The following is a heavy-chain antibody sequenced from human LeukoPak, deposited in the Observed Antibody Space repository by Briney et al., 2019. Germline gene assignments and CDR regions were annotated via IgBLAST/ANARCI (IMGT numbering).Heavy chain of an antibody. Sequence: SETLSLTCALYGGSFSGYYWSWIRQPPGKGLEWIGRISTSGSTNYNPSLKSRVTMSVDTSKNQFSLKLSSVTAADTAVYYCARDLRRRVTAIGYGPNEYYYYMDVWGKGTTVTISS. CDR1: GGSFSGYY. CDR3: ARDLRRRVTAIGYGPNEYYYYMDV. CDR2: ISTSGST. V-gene: IGHV4-4*07. D-gene: IGHD4/OR15-4a*01. J-gene: IGHJ6*03.